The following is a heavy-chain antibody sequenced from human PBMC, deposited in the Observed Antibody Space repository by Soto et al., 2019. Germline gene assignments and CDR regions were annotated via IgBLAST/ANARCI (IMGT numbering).Heavy chain of an antibody. Sequence: QVQLQQWGAGLLKPSETLSLTCAVYGGSFSGYYWSWIHQPPGKGLEWIGEINHSGSTNYNPSLKSRVTISVDTSKNQFSLKLSSVTAADTAVYYCARDITTGDYFDYWGQGTLVTVSS. CDR3: ARDITTGDYFDY. D-gene: IGHD4-17*01. CDR2: INHSGST. V-gene: IGHV4-34*01. J-gene: IGHJ4*02. CDR1: GGSFSGYY.